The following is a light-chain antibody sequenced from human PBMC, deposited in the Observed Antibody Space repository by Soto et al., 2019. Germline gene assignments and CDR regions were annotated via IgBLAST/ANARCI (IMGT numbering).Light chain of an antibody. CDR2: AAS. CDR1: QGISNY. J-gene: IGKJ1*01. Sequence: DIPMTQSPSSLSASVGDRVTITCRASQGISNYLAWYQQKPGKVPKLLIYAASTLQAGVPSRFSGSGSGTDFTLTISSLQPEDVATYYCQKYNSALPTFGQGTKVEIK. CDR3: QKYNSALPT. V-gene: IGKV1-27*01.